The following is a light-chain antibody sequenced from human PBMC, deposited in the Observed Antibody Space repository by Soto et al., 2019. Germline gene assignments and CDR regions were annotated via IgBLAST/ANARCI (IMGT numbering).Light chain of an antibody. CDR1: QSVSSY. V-gene: IGKV3-11*01. Sequence: EIVLTKSPAALSLSPXERATLSCRASQSVSSYLAWYQQKPGQAPRLLIYGASNRATGIPDRFSGSGSGTDFTLTISRLEPEDFAVYFCQQYSDLPMTFGQGTRLEIK. CDR2: GAS. J-gene: IGKJ5*01. CDR3: QQYSDLPMT.